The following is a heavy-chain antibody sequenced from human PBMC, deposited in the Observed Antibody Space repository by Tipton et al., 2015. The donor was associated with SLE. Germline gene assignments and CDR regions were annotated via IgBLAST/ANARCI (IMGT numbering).Heavy chain of an antibody. CDR1: GDSISSSGYY. V-gene: IGHV4-39*07. J-gene: IGHJ6*02. CDR2: IYHSGST. CDR3: ARVFVGV. Sequence: LRLSCTVSGDSISSSGYYWGWIRQPPGKGLEWIGSIYHSGSTYYNPSLKSRVTISVDTSKNQFSLKLSSVTAADTAVYYCARVFVGVWGQGTTVTVSS. D-gene: IGHD3-3*01.